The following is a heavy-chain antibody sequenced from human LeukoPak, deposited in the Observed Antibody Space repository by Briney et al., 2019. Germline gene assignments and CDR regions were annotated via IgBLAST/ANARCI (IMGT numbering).Heavy chain of an antibody. J-gene: IGHJ4*02. Sequence: SETLSLTCAVYGGSFSGYYWSWIRQPPGKGLEWIGEINHSGSTNYNPSLKGRVTISVDTSKNQFSLKLSSVTAADTAVYYCARTRIYSGSYFYWGQGTLVTVSS. V-gene: IGHV4-34*01. CDR3: ARTRIYSGSYFY. CDR1: GGSFSGYY. D-gene: IGHD1-26*01. CDR2: INHSGST.